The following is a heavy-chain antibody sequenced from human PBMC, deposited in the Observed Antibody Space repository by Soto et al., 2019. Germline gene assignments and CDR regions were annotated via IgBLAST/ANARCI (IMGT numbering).Heavy chain of an antibody. J-gene: IGHJ5*02. CDR3: AIDISGLTPTNCSGGSCYSYWFDP. CDR2: IYYSGST. V-gene: IGHV4-39*02. D-gene: IGHD2-15*01. CDR1: GGSISSSSYY. Sequence: SETLSLTCTVSGGSISSSSYYWGWIRQPPGKGLEWIGSIYYSGSTYYNPSLKSRVTISVDTSKNQFSLKLSSVTAADTAVYYCAIDISGLTPTNCSGGSCYSYWFDPWGQGTLVTVS.